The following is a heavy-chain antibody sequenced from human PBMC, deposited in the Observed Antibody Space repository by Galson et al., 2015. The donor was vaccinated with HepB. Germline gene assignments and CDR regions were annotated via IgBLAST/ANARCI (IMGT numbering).Heavy chain of an antibody. CDR1: GGTFSSYA. CDR3: ARELRYFDSYGWFDP. Sequence: SGGTFSSYAISWVRQAPGQGLEWMGRIIPILGIANYAQKFQGRVTITADKSTSTAYMELSSLRSEDTAVYYCARELRYFDSYGWFDPWGQGTLVTVSS. CDR2: IIPILGIA. V-gene: IGHV1-69*04. D-gene: IGHD3-9*01. J-gene: IGHJ5*02.